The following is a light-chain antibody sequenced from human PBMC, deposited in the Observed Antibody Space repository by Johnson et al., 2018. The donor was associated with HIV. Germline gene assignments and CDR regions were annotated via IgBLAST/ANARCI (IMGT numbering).Light chain of an antibody. V-gene: IGLV1-51*02. J-gene: IGLJ1*01. CDR3: GTWDSSLSAYV. Sequence: QSVLTQPPSVSAAPGQKVTISCSGSSSNIGNSYISWYQQLPGTAPKLLIYENNKRPSGIPDRFSGSKSGTSATLGITGLQTGDEADYYCGTWDSSLSAYVFGTGTKVPVL. CDR1: SSNIGNSY. CDR2: ENN.